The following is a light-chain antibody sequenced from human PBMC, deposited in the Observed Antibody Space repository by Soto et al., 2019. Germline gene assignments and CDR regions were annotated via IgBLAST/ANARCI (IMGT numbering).Light chain of an antibody. J-gene: IGKJ1*01. CDR2: WAS. CDR1: YSVLYGSTNKNY. Sequence: DSVMTQCPDSLAVSLVERATINCKSSYSVLYGSTNKNYLAWYQQKPGQPPKLLIYWASTRESGVPARFSGSGSGTDFTLTISSLQAEDVAVYYCQQYYSTPWTFGQGTKVDIK. CDR3: QQYYSTPWT. V-gene: IGKV4-1*01.